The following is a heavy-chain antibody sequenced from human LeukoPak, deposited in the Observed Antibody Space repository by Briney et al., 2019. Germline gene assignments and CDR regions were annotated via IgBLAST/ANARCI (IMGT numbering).Heavy chain of an antibody. Sequence: PSETLSLTCTVSGGSISIYYWSWIRQPPGKGLEWIGYIYYSGSTNYNSSLKSRVTISVDTSKNQFSLKLSSVTAADTAVYYCARLRVAAAGNPQYFQHWGQGTLVTVSS. CDR1: GGSISIYY. CDR2: IYYSGST. CDR3: ARLRVAAAGNPQYFQH. D-gene: IGHD6-13*01. V-gene: IGHV4-59*08. J-gene: IGHJ1*01.